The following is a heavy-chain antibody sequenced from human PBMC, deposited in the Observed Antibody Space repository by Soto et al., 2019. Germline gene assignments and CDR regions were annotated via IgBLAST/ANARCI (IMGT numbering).Heavy chain of an antibody. CDR1: GFTFSSYS. Sequence: EVQLVESGGGLVKPGGSLRLSCAASGFTFSSYSMNWVRQAPGKGLEWVSSISSSSSYIYYADSVKGRFTISRDNAKNSLYLQMNSLRAEDTAVYYCARRAGGYYDSSGYYPIDYWGQGTLVTVSS. CDR3: ARRAGGYYDSSGYYPIDY. J-gene: IGHJ4*02. V-gene: IGHV3-21*06. CDR2: ISSSSSYI. D-gene: IGHD3-22*01.